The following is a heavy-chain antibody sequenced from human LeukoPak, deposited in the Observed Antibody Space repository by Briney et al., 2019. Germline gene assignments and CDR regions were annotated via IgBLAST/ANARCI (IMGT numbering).Heavy chain of an antibody. CDR2: ISYDGSNK. Sequence: GGSLRLSCAASGFTFSSYAMHWVRQAPGKGLEWVAVISYDGSNKYYADSVKGRFTISRDNPKNTLYLQMNSLRAEDTAVYYCARDDTAMGTNFDYWGQGTLVTVSS. CDR3: ARDDTAMGTNFDY. D-gene: IGHD5-18*01. J-gene: IGHJ4*02. CDR1: GFTFSSYA. V-gene: IGHV3-30*04.